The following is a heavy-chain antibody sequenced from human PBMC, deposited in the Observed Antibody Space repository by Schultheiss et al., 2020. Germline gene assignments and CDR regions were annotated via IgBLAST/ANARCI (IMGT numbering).Heavy chain of an antibody. Sequence: GGSLRLSCAASGFTFSDHYMDWVRQAPGKGLEWVGRTRNKANSYTTEYAASVKGRFTISRDDSENSLYLQMNSLRAEDTAVYYCARQQVGSNWFDPWGQGTLVTVSS. CDR1: GFTFSDHY. CDR2: TRNKANSYTT. D-gene: IGHD1/OR15-1a*01. V-gene: IGHV3-72*01. CDR3: ARQQVGSNWFDP. J-gene: IGHJ5*02.